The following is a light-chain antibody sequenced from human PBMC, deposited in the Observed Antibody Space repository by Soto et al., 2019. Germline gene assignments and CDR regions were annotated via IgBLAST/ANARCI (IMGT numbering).Light chain of an antibody. J-gene: IGKJ4*01. CDR1: QRVSNN. V-gene: IGKV3-15*01. CDR3: QQYNEWPLT. CDR2: HAS. Sequence: EIVMTQSPATLSVSPGERATLSCRASQRVSNNLAWYQQKPGQAPRLLIYHASTGATGIPARFSGSGSGTELTLTISSVQSEDFAVYYCQQYNEWPLTFGGGKKVEIK.